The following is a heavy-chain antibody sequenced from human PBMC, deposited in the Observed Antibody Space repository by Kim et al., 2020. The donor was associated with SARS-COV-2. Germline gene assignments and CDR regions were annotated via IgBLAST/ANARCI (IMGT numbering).Heavy chain of an antibody. CDR3: AIFTPASGWSFDY. Sequence: YFADSVKGRLRISSDNSKNTLYLQMNSLRAEDTAVYYCAIFTPASGWSFDYWGQGTLVTVSS. V-gene: IGHV3-66*01. D-gene: IGHD6-19*01. J-gene: IGHJ4*02.